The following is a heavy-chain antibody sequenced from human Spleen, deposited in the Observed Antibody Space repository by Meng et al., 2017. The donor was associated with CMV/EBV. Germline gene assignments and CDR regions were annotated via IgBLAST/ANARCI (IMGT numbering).Heavy chain of an antibody. V-gene: IGHV3-30*02. Sequence: GGSLRLPCAASGFTFSRAGMHWVRQAPGKGLEWVSFIRYDGSNQYYADSVKGRFTISRDNSKNTVFLQMNGLRAEDTAVYYCAKDWLITGAAGVFDYWGQGTLVTVSS. CDR2: IRYDGSNQ. J-gene: IGHJ4*02. D-gene: IGHD1-26*01. CDR3: AKDWLITGAAGVFDY. CDR1: GFTFSRAG.